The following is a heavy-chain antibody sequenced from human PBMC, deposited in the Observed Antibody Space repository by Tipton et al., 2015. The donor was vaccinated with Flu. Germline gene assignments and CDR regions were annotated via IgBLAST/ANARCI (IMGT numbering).Heavy chain of an antibody. CDR2: IYYSGST. D-gene: IGHD6-19*01. J-gene: IGHJ4*02. CDR3: ARQRSGWFFDY. V-gene: IGHV4-39*01. CDR1: GGSISSSSTSY. Sequence: TLSLTCTVSGGSISSSSTSYWGWIRQPPGKGLEWIGSIYYSGSTYYNASLKSRLTMSVDTSKNQFSLKVRSVTAADTAVYYCARQRSGWFFDYWGQGTLVTVSS.